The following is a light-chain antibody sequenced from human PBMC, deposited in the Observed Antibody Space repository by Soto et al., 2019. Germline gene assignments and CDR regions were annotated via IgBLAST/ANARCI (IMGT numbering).Light chain of an antibody. CDR1: NIGSKS. V-gene: IGLV3-21*02. CDR2: DDS. CDR3: QVWDSPSDHQV. J-gene: IGLJ3*02. Sequence: SYELTQPPSVSVAPGQTARITCGGNNIGSKSVHWYQQKPGQAPVLVVYDDSDRPSGIPERFSGSNSGNTATLTISWVEAGDEADYYCQVWDSPSDHQVFGGGTKLTVL.